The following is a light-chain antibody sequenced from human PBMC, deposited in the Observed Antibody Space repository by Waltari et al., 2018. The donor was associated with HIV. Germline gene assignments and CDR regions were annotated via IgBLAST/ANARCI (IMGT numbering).Light chain of an antibody. V-gene: IGLV1-47*01. CDR3: ISYTSGSTLYV. J-gene: IGLJ1*01. Sequence: QSVLTQPPSASGTPGQRVLVSCSGSNSNIGTTFVYWYQHPPGTTPKLLLYKNDQRPSGVPDRFSGSKSGNTASLTISGLQAEDEADYYCISYTSGSTLYVFGTGTKVTVL. CDR2: KND. CDR1: NSNIGTTF.